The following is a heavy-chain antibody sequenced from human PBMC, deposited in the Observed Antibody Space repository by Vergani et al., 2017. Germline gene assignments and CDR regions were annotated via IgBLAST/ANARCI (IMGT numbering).Heavy chain of an antibody. CDR2: IRGSGGST. J-gene: IGHJ4*02. Sequence: EVQLLESGGGLVQPGGSLRLSCAASGFTFSSYAMSWVRQASGKGLEWVSAIRGSGGSTFYADSVKGRFTISRDNSKNTLYLQMNSLRAEDTAIYYCAKETTVTSFADYWGQGTLVTVSS. CDR3: AKETTVTSFADY. D-gene: IGHD4-17*01. V-gene: IGHV3-23*01. CDR1: GFTFSSYA.